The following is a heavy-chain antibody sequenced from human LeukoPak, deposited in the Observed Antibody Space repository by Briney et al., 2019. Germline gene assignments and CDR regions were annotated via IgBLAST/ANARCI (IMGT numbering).Heavy chain of an antibody. Sequence: GASVKVSCKASGYTVTSYYMHWVRQAPGQGLEWMGTINPSGGSTSYAQKFQGRVTMTRDTSTSTVYMELSSLRSEDTAVYYCASIGGSPMLFDYWGQGTLVTVSS. J-gene: IGHJ4*02. CDR1: GYTVTSYY. V-gene: IGHV1-46*01. CDR3: ASIGGSPMLFDY. CDR2: INPSGGST. D-gene: IGHD2-15*01.